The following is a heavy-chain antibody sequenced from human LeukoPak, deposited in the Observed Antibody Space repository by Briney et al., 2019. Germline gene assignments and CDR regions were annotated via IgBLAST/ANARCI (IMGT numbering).Heavy chain of an antibody. V-gene: IGHV4-59*08. D-gene: IGHD5-18*01. Sequence: SETLSLTCTVSGVSISSYYWSWIRQPPGKGLEWIGYIYYSGSTNYNPSLKSRVTISLETSKNQFSLKLSSVTAADTAVYYCAKHFLVDSALDYWGQGTLVTVSS. CDR1: GVSISSYY. CDR2: IYYSGST. J-gene: IGHJ4*02. CDR3: AKHFLVDSALDY.